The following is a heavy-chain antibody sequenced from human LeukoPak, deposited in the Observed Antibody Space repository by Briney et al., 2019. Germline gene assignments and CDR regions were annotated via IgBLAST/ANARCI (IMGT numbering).Heavy chain of an antibody. D-gene: IGHD3-10*01. Sequence: ASVKVSCEASGYTFTGYYMHWVRQAPGQGLEWMGWINPNSGGTNYAQKFQGRVTMTRDTSISTAYMELSRLRSDDTAVYYCARAGGTMVRLKNWFDPWGQGTLVTVSS. CDR2: INPNSGGT. V-gene: IGHV1-2*02. J-gene: IGHJ5*02. CDR1: GYTFTGYY. CDR3: ARAGGTMVRLKNWFDP.